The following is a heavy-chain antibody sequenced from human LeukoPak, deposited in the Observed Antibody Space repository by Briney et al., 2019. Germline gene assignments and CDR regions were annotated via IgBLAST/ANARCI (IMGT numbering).Heavy chain of an antibody. D-gene: IGHD1-1*01. J-gene: IGHJ4*02. CDR2: INHRGST. V-gene: IGHV4-34*01. Sequence: SETLSLTCTVYGESFSGYYWSGIRQPRGEGGEWIGEINHRGSTIYNPSLTSRLPISVDTTNNQFSLKLSSVTAADTAVYYCARLTGRPPHNFDYWGQGTLVTVSS. CDR3: ARLTGRPPHNFDY. CDR1: GESFSGYY.